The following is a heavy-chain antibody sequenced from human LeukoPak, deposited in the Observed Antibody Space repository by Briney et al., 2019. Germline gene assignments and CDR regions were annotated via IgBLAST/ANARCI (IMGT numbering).Heavy chain of an antibody. Sequence: GGSLRLSCAASGFTFSNYAMYWVRQAPGKGLEYVSAISRNGGSTYYANSAKGRFTISRDNSKNTLYLQMGSLRAEDMAVYYCARGTYYYDSSGRDAFDIWGQGTTVTVSS. CDR1: GFTFSNYA. D-gene: IGHD3-22*01. CDR3: ARGTYYYDSSGRDAFDI. CDR2: ISRNGGST. V-gene: IGHV3-64*01. J-gene: IGHJ3*02.